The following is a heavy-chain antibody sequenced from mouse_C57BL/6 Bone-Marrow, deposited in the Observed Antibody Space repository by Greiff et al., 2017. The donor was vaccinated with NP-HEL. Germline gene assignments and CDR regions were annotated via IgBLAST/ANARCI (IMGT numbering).Heavy chain of an antibody. CDR3: AIPHKYHFAWFAY. Sequence: DVKLVESGGDLVKPGGSLKLSCAASGFTFSSYGMSWVRQTPDKRLEWVATISSGGSSTYYPDSVKGRFTISRDNAKNTLYLQMRSLKSEDTARYYCAIPHKYHFAWFAYWGQGTLVTVSA. CDR1: GFTFSSYG. V-gene: IGHV5-6*02. D-gene: IGHD5-1*01. J-gene: IGHJ3*01. CDR2: ISSGGSST.